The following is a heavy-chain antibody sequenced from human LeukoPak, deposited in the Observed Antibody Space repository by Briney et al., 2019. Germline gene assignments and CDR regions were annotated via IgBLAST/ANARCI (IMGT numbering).Heavy chain of an antibody. CDR3: ARDFCSGGSCYLFAF. CDR1: GFTFSSYG. CDR2: IWYDGSNK. J-gene: IGHJ4*02. V-gene: IGHV3-33*01. Sequence: GRCLRLSCAASGFTFSSYGMHWGRQAPGKGLEWVAVIWYDGSNKYYADSVKGRFTISRDNSKNTLFLQMNSLRAEDTALYYCARDFCSGGSCYLFAFWGEGTLVTVSS. D-gene: IGHD2-15*01.